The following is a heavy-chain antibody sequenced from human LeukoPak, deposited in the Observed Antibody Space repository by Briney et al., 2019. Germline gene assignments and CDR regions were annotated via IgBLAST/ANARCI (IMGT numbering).Heavy chain of an antibody. D-gene: IGHD6-13*01. Sequence: GGSLRLSCAASGFIFDDYAMHWVRQVPGKGLEWVSGISWNSGETGYADSVKGRFTISRDNAKNSLYLQMSSLRPEDTALFYCVKDRGIFAAGNFDYWGQGTLVTVSS. CDR1: GFIFDDYA. CDR3: VKDRGIFAAGNFDY. J-gene: IGHJ4*02. CDR2: ISWNSGET. V-gene: IGHV3-9*01.